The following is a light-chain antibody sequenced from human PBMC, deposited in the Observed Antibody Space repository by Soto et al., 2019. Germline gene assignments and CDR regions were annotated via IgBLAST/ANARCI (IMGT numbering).Light chain of an antibody. J-gene: IGKJ4*01. V-gene: IGKV1-16*01. Sequence: DVERTQSKYSLSASIGDRVTITCRASQDIGDFLAWFQQKPGKAPKALIFAAITLESGVPSRFSGSRSGTDFTLSISGLQPDDLATYCCQRYYNYPLTFGGGTKVDI. CDR3: QRYYNYPLT. CDR1: QDIGDF. CDR2: AAI.